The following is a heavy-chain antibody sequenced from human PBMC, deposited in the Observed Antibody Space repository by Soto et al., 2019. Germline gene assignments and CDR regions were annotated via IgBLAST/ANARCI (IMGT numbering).Heavy chain of an antibody. Sequence: QVQLQESRPGLVKPSQTLSLTCTVSGGSISSGGYYWSWIRQHPGKGLEWIGYIYYTGDTYYNPALKGRVTLSVVTSKNQFSLKRSSVTAADTAVYYCARSGSTAARTVTPDYWGQGTLVTVSS. CDR1: GGSISSGGYY. CDR2: IYYTGDT. D-gene: IGHD4-4*01. J-gene: IGHJ4*02. CDR3: ARSGSTAARTVTPDY. V-gene: IGHV4-31*03.